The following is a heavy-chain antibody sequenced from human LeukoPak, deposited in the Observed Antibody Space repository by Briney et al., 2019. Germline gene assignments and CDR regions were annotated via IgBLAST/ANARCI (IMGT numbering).Heavy chain of an antibody. V-gene: IGHV1-2*06. CDR3: ARRGSGYYDTREAFNI. J-gene: IGHJ3*02. CDR2: INPNSGDR. CDR1: GYIFTAYY. Sequence: ASVKVSCKTSGYIFTAYYMHWVRQAPGQGLEWMGRINPNSGDRNYAQKFQGRVTMTRDTSISTAYMELSGLRSDDTAVYYCARRGSGYYDTREAFNIWGQGTMVTVS. D-gene: IGHD3-22*01.